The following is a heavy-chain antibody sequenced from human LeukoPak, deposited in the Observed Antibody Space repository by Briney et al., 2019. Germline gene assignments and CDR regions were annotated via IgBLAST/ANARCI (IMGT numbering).Heavy chain of an antibody. CDR2: VYPSGST. V-gene: IGHV4-61*02. J-gene: IGHJ4*02. CDR3: ARVFWQSGGYFDY. Sequence: SETLSLTCTVSGDSVASGTSYWTSIRQPAGKGLEWMGRVYPSGSTDYNPSVKSRLSISIDTSKNQFFLDLTSITAADTAVYYCARVFWQSGGYFDYWGQGILVTVSS. D-gene: IGHD2-15*01. CDR1: GDSVASGTSY.